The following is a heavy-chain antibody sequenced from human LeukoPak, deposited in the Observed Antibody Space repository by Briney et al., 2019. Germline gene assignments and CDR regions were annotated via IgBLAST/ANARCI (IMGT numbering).Heavy chain of an antibody. V-gene: IGHV3-48*04. CDR2: ISSSGSTI. CDR3: ARLVNYYFDY. Sequence: GSLRLSCAASGFTFSSYGMHWVRQAPGKGLEWVSYISSSGSTIYYADSVKGRFTISRDNAENSLYLQMNSLRAEDTAVYYCARLVNYYFDYWGQGTLVTVSS. D-gene: IGHD2-21*01. CDR1: GFTFSSYG. J-gene: IGHJ4*02.